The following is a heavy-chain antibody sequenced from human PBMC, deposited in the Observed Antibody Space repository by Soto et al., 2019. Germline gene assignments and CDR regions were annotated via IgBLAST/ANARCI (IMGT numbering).Heavy chain of an antibody. Sequence: GTLALTCTVSGASVSSGSHYWSWIRQHPGNGLEWIAYIVHSGDTKYNPSLKGRVAISIDMSKNQFSLRLDSVTAADTAVYYWLRDRSDPSKSLVDCDIWGQGRMLT. J-gene: IGHJ3*02. CDR1: GASVSSGSHY. V-gene: IGHV4-61*01. D-gene: IGHD2-21*01. CDR2: IVHSGDT. CDR3: LRDRSDPSKSLVDCDI.